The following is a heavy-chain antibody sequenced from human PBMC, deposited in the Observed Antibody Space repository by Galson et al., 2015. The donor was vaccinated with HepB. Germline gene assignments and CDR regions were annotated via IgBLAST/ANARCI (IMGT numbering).Heavy chain of an antibody. Sequence: SLRLSCAASGFSFSSHSMCWVRQAPGKGLEWVAYISAGSTGRYYGASVRGRFTISGDNAKNSVYLHMNNLRAEDTAVYYCARNPASYDYYNMDVWGRGTMVTVSS. J-gene: IGHJ6*02. CDR3: ARNPASYDYYNMDV. D-gene: IGHD6-25*01. CDR1: GFSFSSHS. CDR2: ISAGSTGR. V-gene: IGHV3-48*01.